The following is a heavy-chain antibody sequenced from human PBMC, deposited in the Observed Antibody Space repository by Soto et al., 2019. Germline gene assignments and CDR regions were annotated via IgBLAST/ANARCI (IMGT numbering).Heavy chain of an antibody. CDR2: ISHAGSDQ. Sequence: GXALILSCVASGFTCSRYGMHWVPQAPGKGVEWVEGISHAGSDQYYPDSVKGRFLISRDNAKNTLYLQMIRLRAEDTGVYYCARGLPQLVFDYWGQGTQVNVSS. CDR1: GFTCSRYG. CDR3: ARGLPQLVFDY. D-gene: IGHD6-13*01. V-gene: IGHV3-30*03. J-gene: IGHJ4*02.